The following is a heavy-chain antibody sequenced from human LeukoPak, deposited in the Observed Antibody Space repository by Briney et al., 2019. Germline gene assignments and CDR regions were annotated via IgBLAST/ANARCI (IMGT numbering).Heavy chain of an antibody. J-gene: IGHJ4*02. D-gene: IGHD3-10*01. CDR1: EFTFSSSY. V-gene: IGHV3-21*01. Sequence: PGGSLRLSCAASEFTFSSSYMNWVRQAPGKGLEWVSSISSSSNYIYYAVSVKGRFTISRDNAKNSLYLQMNSLRAEDTAVYYCANPGAVYFDYWGKEPLVTVSS. CDR3: ANPGAVYFDY. CDR2: ISSSSNYI.